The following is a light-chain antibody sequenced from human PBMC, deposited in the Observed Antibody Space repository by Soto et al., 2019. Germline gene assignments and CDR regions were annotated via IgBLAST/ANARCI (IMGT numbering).Light chain of an antibody. V-gene: IGLV2-23*01. Sequence: QSVLSQPASGSGSPGQSITISCTWTSDDVGAYNSVSWYQQLPHKAPQVILYKGTQRPSGVSSRFSGSTSGNAASLTISGLQADDEADYFCCSSAPESTYVFGTGTKVTVL. CDR3: CSSAPESTYV. CDR1: SDDVGAYNS. CDR2: KGT. J-gene: IGLJ1*01.